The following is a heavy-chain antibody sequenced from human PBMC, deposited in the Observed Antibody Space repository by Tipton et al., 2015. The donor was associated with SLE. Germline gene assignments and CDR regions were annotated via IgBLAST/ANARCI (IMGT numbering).Heavy chain of an antibody. V-gene: IGHV3-7*03. CDR2: IKQDGSEK. CDR1: GFTFSSYW. CDR3: ARDRKGVLLWFGELDY. Sequence: GSLRLSCAASGFTFSSYWMSWVRQAPGKGLEWVANIKQDGSEKYYVDSVKGRFTISRDNAKNSLYLQMNSLRAEDTAVYYCARDRKGVLLWFGELDYWGQGTLVTVSS. D-gene: IGHD3-10*01. J-gene: IGHJ4*02.